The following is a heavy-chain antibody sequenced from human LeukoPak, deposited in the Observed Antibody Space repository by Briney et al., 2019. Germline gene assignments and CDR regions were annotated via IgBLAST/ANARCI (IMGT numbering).Heavy chain of an antibody. D-gene: IGHD2-8*02. V-gene: IGHV3-21*04. CDR1: GFTFSSYS. CDR2: IFPSGGEI. Sequence: GGSLRLSCAASGFTFSSYSMNWIRQPPGKGLEWVSSIFPSGGEIHYADSVRGRFTISRDNSKSTLSLQMNSLRAEDTAIYYCATYRQVLLPFESWGQGTLVTVSS. J-gene: IGHJ4*02. CDR3: ATYRQVLLPFES.